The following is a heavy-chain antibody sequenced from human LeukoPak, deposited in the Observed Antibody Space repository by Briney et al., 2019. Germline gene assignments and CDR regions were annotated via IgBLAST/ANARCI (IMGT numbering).Heavy chain of an antibody. CDR1: GFTFSNYA. V-gene: IGHV3-30*04. CDR3: ARGQRSSSWYGY. D-gene: IGHD6-13*01. J-gene: IGHJ4*02. Sequence: SGGSLRLSCAASGFTFSNYALHWVRQAPGKGLEWVAVISYDGSNKFYADSVRGRFTISRDNSKNTLFLQMNSLRPEDTAVYYCARGQRSSSWYGYWGQGTLVTVSS. CDR2: ISYDGSNK.